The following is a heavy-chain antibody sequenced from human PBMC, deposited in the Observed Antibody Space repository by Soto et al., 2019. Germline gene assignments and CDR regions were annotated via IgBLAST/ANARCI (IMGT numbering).Heavy chain of an antibody. V-gene: IGHV4-59*01. CDR1: GGSISSYY. CDR2: VYYSGST. D-gene: IGHD3-10*01. CDR3: ARGVTYDSGRRGVDWFGP. J-gene: IGHJ5*02. Sequence: QVQLQESGPGLVKPSETLSLTCTVSGGSISSYYWSWIRQPPGKGLEWIGYVYYSGSTHYNSSLMSRVATSVDTSRNRFSRKLSSVTAAATAVYYCARGVTYDSGRRGVDWFGPWGQGSLVTVS.